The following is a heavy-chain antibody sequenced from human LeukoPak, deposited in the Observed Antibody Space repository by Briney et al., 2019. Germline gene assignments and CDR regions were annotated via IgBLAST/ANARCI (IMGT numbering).Heavy chain of an antibody. CDR1: GFTFSSYG. Sequence: GGSLSLSCAASGFTFSSYGMHWVRQAPGKGLEWVAFIRYDGSNKYYADSVKGRFTISRDNSKNTLYLQMNSLRAEDTAVYYCAKDPVIAASGHYYYYYMGVWGKGTTVTVSS. CDR3: AKDPVIAASGHYYYYYMGV. D-gene: IGHD6-13*01. J-gene: IGHJ6*03. CDR2: IRYDGSNK. V-gene: IGHV3-30*02.